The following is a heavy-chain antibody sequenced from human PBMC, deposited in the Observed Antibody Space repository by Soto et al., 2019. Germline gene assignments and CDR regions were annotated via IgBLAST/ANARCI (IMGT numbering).Heavy chain of an antibody. J-gene: IGHJ5*01. V-gene: IGHV1-69*01. D-gene: IGHD3-3*01. CDR3: AGPGGEEWLLSNWFDS. CDR1: GGMFSSHV. CDR2: IIPNFGTA. Sequence: QVQLVQPGAAVKKPGSSVKVSCKASGGMFSSHVISWVRQAPGQGLEWMGGIIPNFGTANYAQKFQGRVTITADAFTSRVYMNVTSLSSEDTAMYFCAGPGGEEWLLSNWFDSWGQGILVTVSS.